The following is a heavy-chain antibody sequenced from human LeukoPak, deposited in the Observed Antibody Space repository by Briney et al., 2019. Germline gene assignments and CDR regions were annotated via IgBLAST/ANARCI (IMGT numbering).Heavy chain of an antibody. J-gene: IGHJ6*02. CDR2: ISSSGSTI. CDR3: ARDSTLGYCSSTSCYAVGSCGMDV. Sequence: GGSLRLSCAASGFPFSDYYMSWIRQAPGKGLEWVSYISSSGSTIYYADSVKGRFTISRDNAKISLYLQMNSLRTEDTAVYYCARDSTLGYCSSTSCYAVGSCGMDVWGQGTTVTVSS. CDR1: GFPFSDYY. V-gene: IGHV3-11*01. D-gene: IGHD2-2*01.